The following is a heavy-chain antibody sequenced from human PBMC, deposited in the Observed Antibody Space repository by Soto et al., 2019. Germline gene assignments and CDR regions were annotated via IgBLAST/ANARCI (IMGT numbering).Heavy chain of an antibody. CDR1: GGSISSGRYY. CDR3: ARVSDYSGSYYTNYYYGMDV. J-gene: IGHJ6*02. D-gene: IGHD1-26*01. V-gene: IGHV4-39*01. CDR2: IYYSGST. Sequence: PSETLSLTCTVSGGSISSGRYYWSWIRQHPGKGLEWIGSIYYSGSTYYNPSLKSRVTISVDTSKNQFSLKLSSVTAADTAVYYCARVSDYSGSYYTNYYYGMDVWGQGTTVTVSS.